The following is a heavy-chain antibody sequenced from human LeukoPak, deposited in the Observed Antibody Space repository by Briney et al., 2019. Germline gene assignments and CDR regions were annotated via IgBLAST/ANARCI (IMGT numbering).Heavy chain of an antibody. V-gene: IGHV3-30*02. CDR2: IRYDGSNK. Sequence: GGSLRLSCAASGFTFSSYEMNWVRQAPGKGLEWVAFIRYDGSNKYYADSVKGRFTISRDNSKNTLYLQMNSLRAEDTAVYYCAKRQWLDYWGQGTLVTVSS. D-gene: IGHD6-19*01. CDR1: GFTFSSYE. J-gene: IGHJ4*02. CDR3: AKRQWLDY.